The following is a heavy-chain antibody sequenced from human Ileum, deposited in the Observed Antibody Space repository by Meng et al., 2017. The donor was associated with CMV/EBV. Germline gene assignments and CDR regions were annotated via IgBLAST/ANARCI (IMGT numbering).Heavy chain of an antibody. CDR3: ARDRAMATRYYYYYGMDV. J-gene: IGHJ6*02. CDR1: GFTFSSYA. Sequence: GGSLKISCAASGFTFSSYAMHWVRQAPGKGLEWVAVISYDGSNKYYADSVKGRFTISRDNSKNTLYLQMNSLRAEDTAVYYCARDRAMATRYYYYYGMDVWGQGTTVTVSS. CDR2: ISYDGSNK. D-gene: IGHD5-24*01. V-gene: IGHV3-30*04.